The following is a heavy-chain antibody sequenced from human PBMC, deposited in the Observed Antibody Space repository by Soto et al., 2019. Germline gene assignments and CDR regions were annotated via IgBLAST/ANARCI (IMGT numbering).Heavy chain of an antibody. J-gene: IGHJ6*02. CDR3: ARQFGYCSGGSCYSMGADV. D-gene: IGHD2-15*01. Sequence: GESLKISCKGSGYSFTSYWTGWVRQMPGKGLEWMGIIYPGDSDTRYSPSFQGQVTISADKSISTAYLQWSSLKASDTAMYYCARQFGYCSGGSCYSMGADVWGQGTTVTVSS. CDR1: GYSFTSYW. V-gene: IGHV5-51*01. CDR2: IYPGDSDT.